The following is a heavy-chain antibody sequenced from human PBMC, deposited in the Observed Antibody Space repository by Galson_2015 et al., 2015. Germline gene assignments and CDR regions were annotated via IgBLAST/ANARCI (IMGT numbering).Heavy chain of an antibody. CDR1: GFTFSSYA. J-gene: IGHJ4*02. Sequence: SLRLSCAASGFTFSSYAMSWVRQAPGKGPEWVSGISGNGGSTYYADSVKGRFTISRDNSKNTLYLQMNSLRAEDTAIYYCAKGYFYDSSGYYLTDYWGLGTLVTASS. CDR3: AKGYFYDSSGYYLTDY. V-gene: IGHV3-23*01. CDR2: ISGNGGST. D-gene: IGHD3-22*01.